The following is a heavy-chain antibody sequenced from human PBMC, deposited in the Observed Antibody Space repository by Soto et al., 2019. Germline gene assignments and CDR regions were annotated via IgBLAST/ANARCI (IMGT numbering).Heavy chain of an antibody. J-gene: IGHJ6*02. CDR2: ITSNGGST. Sequence: EVQLVESGGDLVQPGGSLRLSCSASGFTFTSYPMHWVRQAPGKGLTYVSAITSNGGSTLYADSVKGRFTIARDNAKNTLHIELSSLRAEDTSVYYCVKATTLFAFLDVWGQGTTVTVSS. D-gene: IGHD3-3*01. V-gene: IGHV3-64D*08. CDR3: VKATTLFAFLDV. CDR1: GFTFTSYP.